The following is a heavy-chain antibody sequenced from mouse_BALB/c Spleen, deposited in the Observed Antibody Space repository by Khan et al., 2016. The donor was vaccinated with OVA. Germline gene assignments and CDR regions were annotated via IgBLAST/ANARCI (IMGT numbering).Heavy chain of an antibody. CDR1: GYTFTTYT. CDR3: VREGAYDRSDGWFAY. CDR2: IIPSNDYT. Sequence: QIQLVQSGAELARPGASVKMSCKASGYTFTTYTIHWVKQRPGQGLEWIGYIIPSNDYTNYNQKFKDRATFTADKSSSTAYMQLSSLTSEDSAVYYCVREGAYDRSDGWFAYWGQGTRVTVSA. V-gene: IGHV1-4*01. D-gene: IGHD2-14*01. J-gene: IGHJ3*01.